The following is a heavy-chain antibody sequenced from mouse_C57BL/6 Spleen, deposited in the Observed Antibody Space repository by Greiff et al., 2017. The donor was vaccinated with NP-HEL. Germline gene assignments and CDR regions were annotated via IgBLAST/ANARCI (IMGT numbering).Heavy chain of an antibody. CDR3: ARNGNYVDY. D-gene: IGHD2-1*01. V-gene: IGHV1-69*01. J-gene: IGHJ2*01. CDR1: GYTFTSYW. CDR2: IDPSDSYT. Sequence: VQLQQPGAELVMPGASVKLSCKASGYTFTSYWMHWVKQRPGQGLEWIGEIDPSDSYTNYNQKFKGKSTLTVDKSSSTAYMQLSSLTSEDSAVYYCARNGNYVDYWGQGTTLTVSS.